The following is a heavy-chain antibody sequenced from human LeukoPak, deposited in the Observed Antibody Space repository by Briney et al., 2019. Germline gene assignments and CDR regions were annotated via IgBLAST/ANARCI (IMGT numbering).Heavy chain of an antibody. Sequence: ASLRLSCAASGFTFDDYGMSWVRQAPGKGLEWVSGINWNGGSTGYADSVKGRFTISRDNAKNSLYLQMNSLRAEDTALYYCARVYYDSSGYYPPVGAFDIWGQGTMVTVSS. CDR1: GFTFDDYG. CDR3: ARVYYDSSGYYPPVGAFDI. D-gene: IGHD3-22*01. CDR2: INWNGGST. J-gene: IGHJ3*02. V-gene: IGHV3-20*04.